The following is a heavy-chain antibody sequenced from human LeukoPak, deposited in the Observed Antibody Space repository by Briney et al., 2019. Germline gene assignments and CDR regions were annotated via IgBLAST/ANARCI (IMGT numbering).Heavy chain of an antibody. V-gene: IGHV4-34*01. D-gene: IGHD6-19*01. CDR1: GGSFSGYY. J-gene: IGHJ3*02. CDR3: AILGQWLVEDAFDI. CDR2: INHSGST. Sequence: SETLSLTCAVYGGSFSGYYWSWIRQPPGKGLEWIGEINHSGSTNYNPSLKSRVTISVDTSKNQFSLKLSSVTAADTAVYYCAILGQWLVEDAFDIWGQGTMVTVSS.